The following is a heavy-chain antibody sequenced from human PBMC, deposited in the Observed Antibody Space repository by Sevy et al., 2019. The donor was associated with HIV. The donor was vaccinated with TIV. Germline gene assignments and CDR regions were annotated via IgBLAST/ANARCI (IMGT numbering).Heavy chain of an antibody. J-gene: IGHJ4*02. CDR3: AKDLFGDYCLCSVDH. Sequence: GGSLRLSCAASGFSFSRYGIHWVRLAPGRGLEWVAVISHDGGTKYYADSVKGRFTVSRDNSKYTAYLQMDSLSAEDTAVYFCAKDLFGDYCLCSVDHWGQGALVTVSS. V-gene: IGHV3-30*18. CDR2: ISHDGGTK. CDR1: GFSFSRYG. D-gene: IGHD2-21*01.